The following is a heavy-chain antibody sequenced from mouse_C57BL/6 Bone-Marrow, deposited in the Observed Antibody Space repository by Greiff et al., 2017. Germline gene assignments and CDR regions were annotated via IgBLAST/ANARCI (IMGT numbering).Heavy chain of an antibody. CDR3: TTFDGYYVAWFAY. Sequence: EVQLQQSGAELVRPGASVKLSCTASGFNIKDDYMHWVKQRPEQGLEWIGWIDPENGDTEYASKFQGKATITADPSSNTAYLQLSSLTSEDTAVYYCTTFDGYYVAWFAYWGQGTLVTVSA. V-gene: IGHV14-4*01. CDR1: GFNIKDDY. D-gene: IGHD2-3*01. J-gene: IGHJ3*01. CDR2: IDPENGDT.